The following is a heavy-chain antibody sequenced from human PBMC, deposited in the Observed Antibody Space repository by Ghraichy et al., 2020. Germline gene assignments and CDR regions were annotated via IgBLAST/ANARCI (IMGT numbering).Heavy chain of an antibody. D-gene: IGHD3-22*01. V-gene: IGHV3-33*01. CDR2: IWYDGSNK. Sequence: GGSLRLSCAASGFTFSSYGMHWVRQAPGKGLEWVAVIWYDGSNKYYADSVKGRFTISRDNSKNTLYQQMNSLRAEDTAVYYCARGNYDSSGYYYYFDYWGQGTLVTVSS. CDR1: GFTFSSYG. CDR3: ARGNYDSSGYYYYFDY. J-gene: IGHJ4*02.